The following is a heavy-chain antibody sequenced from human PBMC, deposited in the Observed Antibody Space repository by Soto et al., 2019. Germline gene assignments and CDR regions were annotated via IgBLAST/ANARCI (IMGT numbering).Heavy chain of an antibody. CDR2: IYYSGST. CDR1: GGSISSGGYY. CDR3: ARAPDYYDSSGYYPRAFDI. D-gene: IGHD3-22*01. V-gene: IGHV4-31*03. Sequence: LSLTCTVSGGSISSGGYYWSWIRQHPGKGLEWIGYIYYSGSTYYNPSLKSRVTISVDTSKNQFSLKLSSVTAADTAVYYCARAPDYYDSSGYYPRAFDIWGQGTMVTVSS. J-gene: IGHJ3*02.